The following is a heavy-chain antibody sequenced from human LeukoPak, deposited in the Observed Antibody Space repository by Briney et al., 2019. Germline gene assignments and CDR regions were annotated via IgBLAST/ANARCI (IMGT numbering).Heavy chain of an antibody. V-gene: IGHV1-46*01. Sequence: ASVKVSCKASGYTFTSYYMHWVRQAPGQGLEWMGIINPSGGSTSYAQKFQGRATMTRDTSTSTVYMELSSLRSEDTAVYYCAREGSSGWTFDYWGQGTLVTVSS. CDR1: GYTFTSYY. CDR2: INPSGGST. J-gene: IGHJ4*02. CDR3: AREGSSGWTFDY. D-gene: IGHD6-19*01.